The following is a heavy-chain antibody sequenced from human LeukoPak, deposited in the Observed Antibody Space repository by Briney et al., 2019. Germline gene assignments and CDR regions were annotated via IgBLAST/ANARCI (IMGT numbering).Heavy chain of an antibody. CDR3: ARGVRIAVAGYIDN. V-gene: IGHV3-30*04. CDR2: ISYDGSNK. J-gene: IGHJ4*02. CDR1: GFTFSTYA. Sequence: PGGSLRLSCAASGFTFSTYAMHWVRQAPGKGLEWVAAISYDGSNKNYADSVKGRFTISRDNSKNTLYLQMNSLRAEDTAVYYCARGVRIAVAGYIDNWGQGTLVTVSS. D-gene: IGHD6-19*01.